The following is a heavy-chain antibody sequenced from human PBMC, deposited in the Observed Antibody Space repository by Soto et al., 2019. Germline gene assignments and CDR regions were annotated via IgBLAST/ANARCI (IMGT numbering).Heavy chain of an antibody. J-gene: IGHJ6*02. V-gene: IGHV1-69*13. Sequence: SVKVSCKASGGTFSSYAISWVRQAPGQGLEWMGGIIPIFGTANYAQKFQGRVTITADESTSTAYMELSSLRSEDTAVYYCARGSREESDYYYYYGMDVWGQGTTVTVYS. CDR2: IIPIFGTA. D-gene: IGHD2-21*02. CDR1: GGTFSSYA. CDR3: ARGSREESDYYYYYGMDV.